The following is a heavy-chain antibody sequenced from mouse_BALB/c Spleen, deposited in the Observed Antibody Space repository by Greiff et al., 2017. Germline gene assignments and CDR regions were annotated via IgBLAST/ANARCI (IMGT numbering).Heavy chain of an antibody. CDR3: APHWAWFAY. CDR2: INPSTGYT. V-gene: IGHV1-7*01. Sequence: QVQLKESGAELAKPGASVKMSCKASGYTFTSYWMHWVKQRPGQGLEWIGYINPSTGYTEYNQKFKDKATLTADKSSSTAYMQLSSLTSEDSAVYYCAPHWAWFAYWGQGTLVTVSA. D-gene: IGHD4-1*01. CDR1: GYTFTSYW. J-gene: IGHJ3*01.